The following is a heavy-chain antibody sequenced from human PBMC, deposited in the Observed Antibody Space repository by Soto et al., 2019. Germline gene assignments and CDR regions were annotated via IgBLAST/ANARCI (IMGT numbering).Heavy chain of an antibody. Sequence: SETLSLTCTVSGGSISSYYWSWIRQPPGKGLEWIGYIYYSGSTNYNPSLKSRVTISVDTSKNQFSLKLSSVTAADTAVYYCAGGGLQLRFLEWFNYWGQGTLVTVSS. CDR2: IYYSGST. CDR1: GGSISSYY. CDR3: AGGGLQLRFLEWFNY. V-gene: IGHV4-59*01. J-gene: IGHJ4*02. D-gene: IGHD3-3*01.